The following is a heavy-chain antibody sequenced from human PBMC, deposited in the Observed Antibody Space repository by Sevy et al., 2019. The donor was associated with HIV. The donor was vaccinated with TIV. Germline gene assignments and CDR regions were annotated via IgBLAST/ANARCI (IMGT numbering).Heavy chain of an antibody. Sequence: ASVKVPCKASGYTFTNFGITWVRQAPGQGLEWMGWIGAYNGNTNYAQKFQGRVTMTTDTSTSTAYMELRSLRSDDTAVYYCARDLLAIAGYSSTWSGGYWGQGTLVTVSS. V-gene: IGHV1-18*01. D-gene: IGHD6-13*01. CDR2: IGAYNGNT. CDR3: ARDLLAIAGYSSTWSGGY. CDR1: GYTFTNFG. J-gene: IGHJ4*02.